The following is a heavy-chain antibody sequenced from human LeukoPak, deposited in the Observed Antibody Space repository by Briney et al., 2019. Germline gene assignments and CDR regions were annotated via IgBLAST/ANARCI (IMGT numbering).Heavy chain of an antibody. V-gene: IGHV3-30*18. CDR2: ISYDGNSQ. D-gene: IGHD1-1*01. J-gene: IGHJ4*02. CDR1: GFTFSNYA. CDR3: AKPYPTLTTSAVLDN. Sequence: PGGSLRLSCAASGFTFSNYAIHWVRQAPGRGLEWVAAISYDGNSQHYGAPVKGRFTISRDSSKNTVYLQINTLRTDDAAIYYCAKPYPTLTTSAVLDNWSQGTLVTVSS.